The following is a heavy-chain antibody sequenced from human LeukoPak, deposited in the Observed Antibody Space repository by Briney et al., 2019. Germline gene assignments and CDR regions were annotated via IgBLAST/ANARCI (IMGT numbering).Heavy chain of an antibody. V-gene: IGHV3-23*01. CDR3: AKSPGGNYYDSSGYYYYFDY. D-gene: IGHD3-22*01. Sequence: GGSLRLSCAASGFTFSSYAMSWVRQAPGKGLEWVSAISGSGGSTYYADSVKVRFTISRDNSKHTLYLQMNSLRAEDTAVYYCAKSPGGNYYDSSGYYYYFDYWGQGTLVTVSS. J-gene: IGHJ4*02. CDR2: ISGSGGST. CDR1: GFTFSSYA.